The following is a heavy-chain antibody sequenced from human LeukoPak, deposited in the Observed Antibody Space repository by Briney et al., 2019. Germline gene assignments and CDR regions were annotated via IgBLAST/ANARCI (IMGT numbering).Heavy chain of an antibody. CDR2: ISSSSTI. Sequence: GGSLRLSCAASGFTFSSYSMNWVRQAPGKGLEWVSYISSSSTIYYADSVKGRFTISRDNSKNTLYLQMNSLRAEDTAVYYCAKDATYLTGGPYYFDYWGQGTLVTVSS. CDR1: GFTFSSYS. J-gene: IGHJ4*02. CDR3: AKDATYLTGGPYYFDY. D-gene: IGHD7-27*01. V-gene: IGHV3-48*01.